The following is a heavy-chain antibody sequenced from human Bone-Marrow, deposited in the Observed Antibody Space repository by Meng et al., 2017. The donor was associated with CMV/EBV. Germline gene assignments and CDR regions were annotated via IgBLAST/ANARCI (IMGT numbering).Heavy chain of an antibody. Sequence: GESLKISCAASGFTFSNYAMSWVRQAPGKGLEWVSAISGSGDSTYYADSVKGLFTITRDNSKNTMYLQMNSLRAEDTAVYYCAKALLACTSFNYWGQGTPVTVSS. J-gene: IGHJ4*02. CDR2: ISGSGDST. CDR3: AKALLACTSFNY. D-gene: IGHD2-2*01. V-gene: IGHV3-23*01. CDR1: GFTFSNYA.